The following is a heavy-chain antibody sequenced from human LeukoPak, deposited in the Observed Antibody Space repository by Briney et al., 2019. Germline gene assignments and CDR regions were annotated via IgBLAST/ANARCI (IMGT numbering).Heavy chain of an antibody. CDR1: SGSISSYY. CDR2: IYYSGST. J-gene: IGHJ3*02. V-gene: IGHV4-59*01. D-gene: IGHD3-22*01. CDR3: ARGKTYYDISKDAFDI. Sequence: SETLSLTCTVSSGSISSYYWSWIRQPPGKGLEWIGYIYYSGSTNYNPSLKSRVTISVDTSKNQFSLKLSSVTAADTAVYYCARGKTYYDISKDAFDIWGQGAMVTVSS.